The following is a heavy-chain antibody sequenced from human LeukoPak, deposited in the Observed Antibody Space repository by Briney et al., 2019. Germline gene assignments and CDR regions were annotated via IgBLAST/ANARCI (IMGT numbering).Heavy chain of an antibody. CDR1: GGTFSSYA. V-gene: IGHV1-69*13. D-gene: IGHD3-3*01. Sequence: ASVKVSCKASGGTFSSYAISWVRQAPGQGLEWMGGIIPIFGTANYAQKFQGRVTITADESTSTTYMELSSLRSEDTAVYYCARDLSRLRFFSDAFDIWGQGTMVTVSS. CDR3: ARDLSRLRFFSDAFDI. CDR2: IIPIFGTA. J-gene: IGHJ3*02.